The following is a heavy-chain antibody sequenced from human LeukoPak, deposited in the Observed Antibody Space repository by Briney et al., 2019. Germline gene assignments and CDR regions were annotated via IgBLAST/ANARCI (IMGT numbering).Heavy chain of an antibody. Sequence: PGASLRLSCAVSGFTFSNYAMSWVRQAPGKGLEWVSAITGSGGNTYYADSVKGRFTISRGNSKNTLYLQMNSLRAEDTAVYYCARDRGGGYYDSTSDYWGQGTLVTVSS. J-gene: IGHJ4*02. CDR2: ITGSGGNT. D-gene: IGHD3-22*01. CDR3: ARDRGGGYYDSTSDY. V-gene: IGHV3-23*01. CDR1: GFTFSNYA.